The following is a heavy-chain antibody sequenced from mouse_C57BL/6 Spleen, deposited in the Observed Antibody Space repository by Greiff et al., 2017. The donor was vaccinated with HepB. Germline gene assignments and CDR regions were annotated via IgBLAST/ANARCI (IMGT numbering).Heavy chain of an antibody. V-gene: IGHV1-19*01. J-gene: IGHJ4*01. CDR2: INPYNGGT. Sequence: EVQLQQSGPVLVKPGASVKMSCKASGYTFTDYYMNWVKQSHGKSLEWIGVINPYNGGTSYNQKFKGKATLTVDKSSSTAYMELNSLTSEDSAVYYCARQNGDGAMDYWGQGTSVTVSS. CDR1: GYTFTDYY. D-gene: IGHD4-1*01. CDR3: ARQNGDGAMDY.